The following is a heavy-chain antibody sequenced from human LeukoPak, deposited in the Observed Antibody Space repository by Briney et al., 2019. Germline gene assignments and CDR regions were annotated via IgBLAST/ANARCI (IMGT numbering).Heavy chain of an antibody. CDR1: GYTFTGYY. J-gene: IGHJ4*02. CDR3: ARVEGCSGGSCYSFDY. V-gene: IGHV1-2*06. Sequence: ASVKVSCKASGYTFTGYYMHWVRQAPGQGLEWMGRINPNSGGTNYAQKFQGRVTMTRDTSISTAYMELSRLRSDDPAVYYCARVEGCSGGSCYSFDYWGQGTLVTVSS. CDR2: INPNSGGT. D-gene: IGHD2-15*01.